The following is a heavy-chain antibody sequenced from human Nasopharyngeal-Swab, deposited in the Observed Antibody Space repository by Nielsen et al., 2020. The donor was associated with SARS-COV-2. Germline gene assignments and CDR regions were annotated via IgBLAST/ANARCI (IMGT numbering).Heavy chain of an antibody. D-gene: IGHD4/OR15-4a*01. CDR3: ARSRTDYGGTWYDVFDI. Sequence: GESLKISCVASRFTFSRWPMHWVRQAPGKGLEWVTVISSDGSDKQYVDSVKGRFTISRDNSKNTLYLQMNSLIAEDTAVYYCARSRTDYGGTWYDVFDIWGQGTLVTVSS. CDR2: ISSDGSDK. J-gene: IGHJ3*02. V-gene: IGHV3-30*03. CDR1: RFTFSRWP.